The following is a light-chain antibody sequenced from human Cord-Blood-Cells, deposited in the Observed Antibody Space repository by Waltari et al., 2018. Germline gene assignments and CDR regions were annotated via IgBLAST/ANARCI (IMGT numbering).Light chain of an antibody. J-gene: IGKJ4*01. CDR3: EQYDNRPLT. CDR2: DAS. CDR1: QDISNY. V-gene: IGKV1-33*01. Sequence: DIQMTQSQSSLSASVGDRVTITCQPSQDISNYLNWYQKKPGKAHKRLIYDASNLETGVPSMFSGSESRTDFTFTISSLQPEDISTYYCEQYDNRPLTFGGGTKVEIK.